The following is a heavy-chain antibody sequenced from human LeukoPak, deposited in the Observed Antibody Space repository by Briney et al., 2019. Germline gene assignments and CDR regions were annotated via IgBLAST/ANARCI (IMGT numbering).Heavy chain of an antibody. J-gene: IGHJ3*02. CDR2: IYYSGST. Sequence: SETLSLTCTVSGGSISSSSYYWSWIRQPPGKGLEWIGYIYYSGSTNYNPSLKSRVTISVDTSKNQFSLKLSSVTAADTAVYYCARDKWGVRGRFFDIWGQGTMVTVSS. V-gene: IGHV4-61*01. CDR1: GGSISSSSYY. D-gene: IGHD3-10*01. CDR3: ARDKWGVRGRFFDI.